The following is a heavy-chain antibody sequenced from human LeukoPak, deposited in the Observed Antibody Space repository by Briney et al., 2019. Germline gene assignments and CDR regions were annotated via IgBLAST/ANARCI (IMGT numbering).Heavy chain of an antibody. V-gene: IGHV3-21*01. D-gene: IGHD2-2*01. CDR1: GFTFSSYS. Sequence: GGTLRLSCAASGFTFSSYSMNWVRQAPGKGLEWVSSISSSSSYIYYADSVKGRFTISRDNAKNSLYLQMISLRAEDTAVYYCASGCSSTSCYRGRDYWGQGTLVTVSS. J-gene: IGHJ4*02. CDR3: ASGCSSTSCYRGRDY. CDR2: ISSSSSYI.